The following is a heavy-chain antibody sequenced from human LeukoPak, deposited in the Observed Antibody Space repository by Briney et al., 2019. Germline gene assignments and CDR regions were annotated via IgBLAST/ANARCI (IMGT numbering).Heavy chain of an antibody. D-gene: IGHD5-24*01. Sequence: PGGSLRLSCAASGFTFSSYSMNWVRQAPGKGLEWVSAISGSGGSTYYADSVKGRFTISRDNSKNTLYLQMNSLRAEDTAVYYCAKDFVEMATSYFDYWGQGTLVTVSS. CDR2: ISGSGGST. CDR1: GFTFSSYS. V-gene: IGHV3-23*01. J-gene: IGHJ4*02. CDR3: AKDFVEMATSYFDY.